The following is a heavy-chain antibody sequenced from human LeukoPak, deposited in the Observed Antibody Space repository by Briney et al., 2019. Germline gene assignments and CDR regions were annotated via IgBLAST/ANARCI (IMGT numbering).Heavy chain of an antibody. CDR2: IYTSGST. CDR1: GGSISSYY. J-gene: IGHJ4*02. V-gene: IGHV4-4*07. CDR3: ARDANYDSSGYEYYFDY. D-gene: IGHD3-22*01. Sequence: SETLSLTCTVSGGSISSYYWNWIRQPAGKGLEWIGRIYTSGSTNYNPSLKSRVTMSVDTSKNQFSLKLSSVTAADTAVYYCARDANYDSSGYEYYFDYWGQGTLVTVSS.